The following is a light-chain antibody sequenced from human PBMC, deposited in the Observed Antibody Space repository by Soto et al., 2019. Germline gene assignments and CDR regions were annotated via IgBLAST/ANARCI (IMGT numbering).Light chain of an antibody. CDR3: QQSFSTPYS. CDR1: QSVNDY. CDR2: AAS. V-gene: IGKV1-39*01. Sequence: DFQVTQSPSSLSASVGDRVTITCRASQSVNDYLNWYQQRPGKAPRLLIYAASTLHSGVPSRFSGSGFGTDFSLTITSLQPEEFAPYYCQQSFSTPYSFGQGTKLEIK. J-gene: IGKJ2*03.